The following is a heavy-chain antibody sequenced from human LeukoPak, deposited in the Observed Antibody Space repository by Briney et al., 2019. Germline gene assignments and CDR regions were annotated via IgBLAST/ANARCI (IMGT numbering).Heavy chain of an antibody. Sequence: PSETLSLTRAVYGGSFSGYYWSWIRQPPGKGLEWIGEINHSGSTNYNPSLKSRVTISVDTSKNQFSLKLSSVTAADTAVYYCACIAVAGTDYWGQGTLVTVSS. V-gene: IGHV4-34*01. CDR3: ACIAVAGTDY. CDR1: GGSFSGYY. CDR2: INHSGST. J-gene: IGHJ4*02. D-gene: IGHD6-19*01.